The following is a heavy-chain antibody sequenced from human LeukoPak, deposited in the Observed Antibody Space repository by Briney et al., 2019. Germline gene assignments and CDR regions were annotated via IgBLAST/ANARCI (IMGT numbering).Heavy chain of an antibody. J-gene: IGHJ6*02. Sequence: SETLSLTCTVYGGSISSYYWRWLRQPAGKGLERIGRIYTSGSTNYNPSLESRVTMSVDTPKNQFSLKLSSVTAADTAVYYCARDRAIVVVVAATDFYGIDVWGQGTTVTVSS. V-gene: IGHV4-4*07. CDR3: ARDRAIVVVVAATDFYGIDV. D-gene: IGHD2-15*01. CDR2: IYTSGST. CDR1: GGSISSYY.